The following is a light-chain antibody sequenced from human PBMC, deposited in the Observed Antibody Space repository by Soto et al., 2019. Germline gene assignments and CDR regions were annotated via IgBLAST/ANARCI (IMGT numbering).Light chain of an antibody. CDR2: TAS. Sequence: EIVLTQSPGTLSLSPGERATLSCRASQSVGSNYLAWYQQKPGQAPRLLIYTASGRATGIPDRFSGSGSGTDFTLTIIRVEPEDFAVYYCQQYGTSPWTFGQGTKVEI. V-gene: IGKV3-20*01. CDR3: QQYGTSPWT. J-gene: IGKJ1*01. CDR1: QSVGSNY.